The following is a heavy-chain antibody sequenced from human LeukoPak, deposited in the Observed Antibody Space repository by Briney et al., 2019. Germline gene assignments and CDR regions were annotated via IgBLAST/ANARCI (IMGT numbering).Heavy chain of an antibody. Sequence: PSETLSLTCSVSGGSISNFYWSWIRQPAGKGLEWIGRIYSSGSSNYNPSLRSRVTMSVDTSKNQFSLRLSSVTAADTAVYYCARQYCISTTCYLDYWGQGSLVTVSS. CDR2: IYSSGSS. CDR3: ARQYCISTTCYLDY. CDR1: GGSISNFY. J-gene: IGHJ4*02. D-gene: IGHD2-2*01. V-gene: IGHV4-4*07.